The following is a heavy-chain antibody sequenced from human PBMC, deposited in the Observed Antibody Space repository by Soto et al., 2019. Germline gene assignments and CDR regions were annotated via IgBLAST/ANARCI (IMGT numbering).Heavy chain of an antibody. Sequence: EVQLLESGGGLVQPGGSLRLSCAASGFTFSSYAMSWVRQAPGKGLEWVSAISGSGGSTYYADSVKGRFTISRDNSKTTLYLQMNSLRAEDTAVYYCAKDKRRYGDYDWYFDLWGRGTLVTVSS. CDR3: AKDKRRYGDYDWYFDL. D-gene: IGHD4-17*01. J-gene: IGHJ2*01. CDR1: GFTFSSYA. CDR2: ISGSGGST. V-gene: IGHV3-23*01.